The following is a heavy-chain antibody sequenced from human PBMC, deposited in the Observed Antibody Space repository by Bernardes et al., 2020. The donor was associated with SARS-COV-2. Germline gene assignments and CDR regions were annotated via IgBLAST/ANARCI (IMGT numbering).Heavy chain of an antibody. D-gene: IGHD1-7*01. CDR3: AKENWKYEN. CDR1: GYTLTAYH. J-gene: IGHJ4*02. V-gene: IGHV1-2*02. CDR2: IYPTNGGT. Sequence: ASVKVSCKASGYTLTAYHMHWVRQAPGQGLEWVGRIYPTNGGTEYAQKFQGRVTMTRDTSINTAYLELSGLKYDDTAVYYCAKENWKYENWGQGTLVIVSS.